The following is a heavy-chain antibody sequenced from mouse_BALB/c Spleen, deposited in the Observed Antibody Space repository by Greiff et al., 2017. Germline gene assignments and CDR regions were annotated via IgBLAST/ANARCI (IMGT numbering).Heavy chain of an antibody. V-gene: IGHV5-6-5*01. Sequence: EVQLVESGGGLVKPGGSLKLSCAASGFTFSSYAMSWVRQTPEKRLEWVASISSGGSTYYPDSVKGRFTISRDNARNILYLQMSSLRSEDTAMYYCARVIYYDYVGKAMDYWGQGTSVTVSS. D-gene: IGHD2-4*01. J-gene: IGHJ4*01. CDR3: ARVIYYDYVGKAMDY. CDR1: GFTFSSYA. CDR2: ISSGGST.